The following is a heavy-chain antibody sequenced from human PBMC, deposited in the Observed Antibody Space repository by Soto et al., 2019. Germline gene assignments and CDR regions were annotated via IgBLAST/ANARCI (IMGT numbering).Heavy chain of an antibody. J-gene: IGHJ5*02. CDR1: GDSMTSGDYS. D-gene: IGHD2-2*01. CDR2: IFHGGGT. CDR3: ARGRVVVPAAVMFNCLDP. Sequence: PSETLSLTCTVSGDSMTSGDYSWNWIRQPPGKGLEWIGYIFHGGGTYYNPSLRSRVTISVDRSRTQFSLKMSSVTAADTAVYYCARGRVVVPAAVMFNCLDPWGQGALVTVSS. V-gene: IGHV4-30-2*01.